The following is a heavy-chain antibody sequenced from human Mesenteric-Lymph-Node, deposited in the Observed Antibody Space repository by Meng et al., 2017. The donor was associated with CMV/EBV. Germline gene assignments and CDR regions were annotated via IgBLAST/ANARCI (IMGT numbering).Heavy chain of an antibody. Sequence: GGSLRLSCAASGFTFSSYWMHWVRQAPGKGLVWVAVISFDGSNKYYADSVQGRFTISRDNSKNTLSLHMTSLRNEDTAVYFCVREAYYYDTSDYPRGNYFDYWGQGTLVTVSS. CDR3: VREAYYYDTSDYPRGNYFDY. J-gene: IGHJ4*02. D-gene: IGHD3-22*01. V-gene: IGHV3-30-3*01. CDR2: ISFDGSNK. CDR1: GFTFSSYW.